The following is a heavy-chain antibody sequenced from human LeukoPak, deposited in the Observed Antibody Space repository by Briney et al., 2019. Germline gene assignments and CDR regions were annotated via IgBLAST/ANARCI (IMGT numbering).Heavy chain of an antibody. J-gene: IGHJ3*02. CDR3: ARDPPQTTVVTGDAFDI. Sequence: SQTLSLTCTVSGGSISSGSYYWSWIRQPAGKGLEWIGRICTSGSTNYNPSLKSRVTISVDTSKNQFSLKLSSVTAADTAVYYCARDPPQTTVVTGDAFDIWGQGTMVTVSS. V-gene: IGHV4-61*02. CDR1: GGSISSGSYY. D-gene: IGHD4-23*01. CDR2: ICTSGST.